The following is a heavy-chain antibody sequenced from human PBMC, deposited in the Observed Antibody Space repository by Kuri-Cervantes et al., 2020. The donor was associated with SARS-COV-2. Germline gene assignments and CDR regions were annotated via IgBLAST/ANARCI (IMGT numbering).Heavy chain of an antibody. CDR3: ASPQGVWELLVPIAY. J-gene: IGHJ4*02. Sequence: GESLKISCAASSFTFRNYALNWVRQAPGRGLEWVSIIDDSGVNTYYADSVKGRLTISRDNSKNTFYLQMNNLRADDTAVYYCASPQGVWELLVPIAYWGRGTLVSVSS. CDR1: SFTFRNYA. V-gene: IGHV3-23*01. D-gene: IGHD1-26*01. CDR2: IDDSGVNT.